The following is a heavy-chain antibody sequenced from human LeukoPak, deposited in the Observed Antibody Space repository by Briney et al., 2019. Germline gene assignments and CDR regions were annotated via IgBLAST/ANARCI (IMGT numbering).Heavy chain of an antibody. J-gene: IGHJ5*02. V-gene: IGHV3-74*01. Sequence: GGSLRLSCAASGFTFTTYWMHWVRQAPGKGLVWVSRINTDGSRTNYADSVKGRFIISRDNTKNTLFLQMNCLRAEDTGVYYCARVMADSDNWFDPWGQGTLVTVSS. CDR1: GFTFTTYW. CDR2: INTDGSRT. D-gene: IGHD5-24*01. CDR3: ARVMADSDNWFDP.